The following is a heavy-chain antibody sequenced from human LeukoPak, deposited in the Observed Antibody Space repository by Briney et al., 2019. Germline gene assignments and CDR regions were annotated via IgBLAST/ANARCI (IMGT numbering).Heavy chain of an antibody. CDR1: GGSISSGGYY. CDR3: ARDRRDSSGYYLGYYFDY. V-gene: IGHV4-31*03. J-gene: IGHJ4*02. D-gene: IGHD3-22*01. CDR2: IYYSGST. Sequence: PSETLSLTCTVSGGSISSGGYYWSWIRQHPGKGLEWIGYIYYSGSTYYNPSLKSRVTISVDTSKNQLSLKLSSVTAADTAVYYCARDRRDSSGYYLGYYFDYWGQGTLVTVSS.